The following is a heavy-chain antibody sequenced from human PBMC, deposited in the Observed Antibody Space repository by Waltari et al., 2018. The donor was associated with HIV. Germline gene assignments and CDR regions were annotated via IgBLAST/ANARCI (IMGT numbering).Heavy chain of an antibody. CDR1: GNSFSSHW. V-gene: IGHV5-51*01. Sequence: EIQLVQSGGEMKKAGESLRISCKAYGNSFSSHWIGWVRQLPGKGREWMGSIHPGDSDTRYRPSFQGKVTISVDKSITTAYWQWSSLKASDTVIYYCARRQGDYRTAFNIWGQGTMVTVSP. CDR3: ARRQGDYRTAFNI. D-gene: IGHD4-17*01. CDR2: IHPGDSDT. J-gene: IGHJ3*02.